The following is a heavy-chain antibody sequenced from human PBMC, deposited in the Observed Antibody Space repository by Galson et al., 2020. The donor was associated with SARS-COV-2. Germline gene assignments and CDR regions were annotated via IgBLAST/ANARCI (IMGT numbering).Heavy chain of an antibody. CDR1: GFTFSTYS. Sequence: GGSLRLSCAASGFTFSTYSLNWVRQAPGKGLEWISSISGSGSYISYADLVKGRFTISRDNAENSLFLQMTSLRAEDTGVYYCAKEAGDRYFDYWGQGTLFTVSS. CDR3: AKEAGDRYFDY. J-gene: IGHJ4*02. D-gene: IGHD6-19*01. CDR2: ISGSGSYI. V-gene: IGHV3-21*06.